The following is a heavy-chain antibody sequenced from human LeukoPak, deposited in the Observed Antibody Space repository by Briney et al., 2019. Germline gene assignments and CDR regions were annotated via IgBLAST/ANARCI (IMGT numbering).Heavy chain of an antibody. V-gene: IGHV3-23*01. D-gene: IGHD1-26*01. CDR1: GFTFSSYA. Sequence: GGSQRLSCAASGFTFSSYAMSWVRQAPGKGLEWVSAISGSGGSTYYADSVNGRFTISRDNSKNTLYLQMTSLRAEDTAVYYCAKDLSSTSGSYSFFDYWGQGTLVTVSS. CDR2: ISGSGGST. J-gene: IGHJ4*02. CDR3: AKDLSSTSGSYSFFDY.